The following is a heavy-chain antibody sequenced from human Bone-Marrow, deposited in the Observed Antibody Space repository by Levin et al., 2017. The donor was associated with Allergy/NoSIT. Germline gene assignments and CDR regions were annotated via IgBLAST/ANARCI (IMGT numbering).Heavy chain of an antibody. Sequence: TGGSLRLSCAASGFTFSNYAMTWVRQAPGKGLEWVSAINGRGDETFYADSVKGRFSISRDNSKNNLYLQMNSLRDADTAVYFCAKEALIQGPSYLDYWGQGILLTVSS. J-gene: IGHJ4*02. V-gene: IGHV3-23*01. CDR1: GFTFSNYA. D-gene: IGHD5-18*01. CDR2: INGRGDET. CDR3: AKEALIQGPSYLDY.